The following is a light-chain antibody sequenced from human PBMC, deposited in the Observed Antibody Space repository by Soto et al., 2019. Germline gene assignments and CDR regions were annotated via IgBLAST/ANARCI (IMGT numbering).Light chain of an antibody. V-gene: IGKV1-9*01. Sequence: DIQLTQSPSFLSASVGDRVTITCRASQVISSYLAWYQQKPGKAPNLLIYAASTLQSGVPSRFSGSGSGTEFALTISSLQPEDFATYYCQQLNSYPLTFGGGTKVEIK. J-gene: IGKJ4*01. CDR2: AAS. CDR1: QVISSY. CDR3: QQLNSYPLT.